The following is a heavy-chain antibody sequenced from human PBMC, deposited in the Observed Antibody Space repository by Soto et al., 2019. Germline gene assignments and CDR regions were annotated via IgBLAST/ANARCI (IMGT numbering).Heavy chain of an antibody. D-gene: IGHD3-22*01. CDR1: GFTFRSYA. V-gene: IGHV3-23*01. CDR3: ANARAHYYDSSGPDY. CDR2: ISGSGGST. J-gene: IGHJ4*02. Sequence: VGSLRLSCAASGFTFRSYAMSWVRQAPRKGLEWVSAISGSGGSTYYADSVKGRFTISRDNSKNTLYLQMNSLRAEDTAVYYCANARAHYYDSSGPDYRGQGTRVTVYS.